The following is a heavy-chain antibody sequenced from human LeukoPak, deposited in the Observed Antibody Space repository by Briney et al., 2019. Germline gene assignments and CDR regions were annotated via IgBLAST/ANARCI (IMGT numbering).Heavy chain of an antibody. CDR3: ARGPSGYHNT. D-gene: IGHD5-12*01. Sequence: GGSLRLSCAASGFTFSSYSMNWVRQAPGKGLEWVANINLDGSEKYYVDSVKGRFTISRDNSKNTLYLQMNSLRAEDTAVYYCARGPSGYHNTGGQGTLVTVSS. CDR1: GFTFSSYS. CDR2: INLDGSEK. V-gene: IGHV3-7*01. J-gene: IGHJ4*02.